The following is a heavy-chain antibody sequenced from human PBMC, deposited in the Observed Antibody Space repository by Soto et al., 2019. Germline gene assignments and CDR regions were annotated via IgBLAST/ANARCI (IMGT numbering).Heavy chain of an antibody. D-gene: IGHD3-3*01. CDR3: QKVPIPITIFGVDLRKGMDV. Sequence: GGSLRLSCAASGFTFSSYSISWVRQAPWKGLEWVSAISGSGVSTYYADSVKGRFTISRDNSKNTLYLQMNSLRAEDTAVYYCQKVPIPITIFGVDLRKGMDVLGQGTTVAVSS. J-gene: IGHJ6*02. CDR1: GFTFSSYS. V-gene: IGHV3-23*01. CDR2: ISGSGVST.